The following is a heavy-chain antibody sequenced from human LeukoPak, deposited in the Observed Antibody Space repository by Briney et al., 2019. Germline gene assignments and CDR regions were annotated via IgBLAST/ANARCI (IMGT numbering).Heavy chain of an antibody. CDR1: GYTFTGYY. CDR3: ARVREQWLVYDAFDI. CDR2: INTNRGGT. D-gene: IGHD6-19*01. J-gene: IGHJ3*02. V-gene: IGHV1-2*06. Sequence: ASLKVSCKASGYTFTGYYMHRVRHAPGQGLERKGRINTNRGGTNYAQRFQGRVTMTRDTSISTAYMELSRLRSDDTAVYYCARVREQWLVYDAFDIWGQGTMVTVSS.